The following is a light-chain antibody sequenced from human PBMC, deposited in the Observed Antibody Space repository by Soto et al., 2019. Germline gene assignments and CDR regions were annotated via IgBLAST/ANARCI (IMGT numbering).Light chain of an antibody. Sequence: DIQIPQSPSTLSGSVGDRVTITCRASQTISSWLAWYQQKQGKAPKILIYKASTLKSGVPSRFSGSGSGTDFTLTISSLEPEDFSVYYCQQRSNSPHTFGQGTRLEIK. J-gene: IGKJ5*01. CDR1: QTISSW. CDR3: QQRSNSPHT. CDR2: KAS. V-gene: IGKV1-5*03.